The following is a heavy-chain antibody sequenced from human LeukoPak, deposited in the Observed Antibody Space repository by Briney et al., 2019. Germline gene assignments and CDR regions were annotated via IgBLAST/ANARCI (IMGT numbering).Heavy chain of an antibody. Sequence: GGSLRLSCAASGFTFSSYAMSWVRQAPGKGLEWVSAISGSGGSTYYADSVKGRFTISRDNSKNTLYPQMNSLRAEDTAVYYCAKVGGGSYGGIDYWGQGTLVTVSS. CDR3: AKVGGGSYGGIDY. CDR1: GFTFSSYA. D-gene: IGHD1-26*01. J-gene: IGHJ4*02. V-gene: IGHV3-23*01. CDR2: ISGSGGST.